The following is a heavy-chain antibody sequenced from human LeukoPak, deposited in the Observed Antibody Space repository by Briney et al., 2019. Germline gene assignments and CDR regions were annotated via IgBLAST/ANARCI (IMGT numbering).Heavy chain of an antibody. V-gene: IGHV1-2*02. J-gene: IGHJ6*03. CDR1: GYTFTGYY. CDR3: ARDGRDTAMVYYYYYYYMDV. D-gene: IGHD5-18*01. Sequence: GASVKVSCKASGYTFTGYYMHWVRQAPGQGLEWMGWINPNSGGTNYAQKFQGRVTMTRDTSISTAYMELSRLRSDDMAVYYCARDGRDTAMVYYYYYYYMDVWGKGTTVTVSS. CDR2: INPNSGGT.